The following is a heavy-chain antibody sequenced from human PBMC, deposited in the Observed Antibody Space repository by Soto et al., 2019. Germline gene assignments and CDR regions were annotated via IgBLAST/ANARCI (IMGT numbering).Heavy chain of an antibody. CDR2: IYPDDSDV. Sequence: EVQLEQSGAEVKKPGESLKISCKASGYRFPIYFIGWVRQMPGGGLEYMGIIYPDDSDVRYNPSFQGQVTISANKSITTAYLQWSSLKASDTAMYYCARHYQAGGTVTRDAFDLWGQGTMVTVSS. J-gene: IGHJ3*01. CDR3: ARHYQAGGTVTRDAFDL. CDR1: GYRFPIYF. D-gene: IGHD4-17*01. V-gene: IGHV5-51*01.